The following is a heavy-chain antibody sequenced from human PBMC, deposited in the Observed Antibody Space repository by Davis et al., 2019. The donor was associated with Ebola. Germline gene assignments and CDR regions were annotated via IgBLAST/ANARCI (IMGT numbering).Heavy chain of an antibody. CDR1: GFTFSTYA. CDR2: ISYDGNNK. Sequence: PGGSLRLSCPASGFTFSTYAMHWVRQAPGKGLEWVAIISYDGNNKFYADSVKGRFTFSRDNSKNTLHLQMNSLRAEDTAVYFCAREGGGATTSFDYWGQGTLVTVSS. D-gene: IGHD1-26*01. CDR3: AREGGGATTSFDY. J-gene: IGHJ4*02. V-gene: IGHV3-30-3*01.